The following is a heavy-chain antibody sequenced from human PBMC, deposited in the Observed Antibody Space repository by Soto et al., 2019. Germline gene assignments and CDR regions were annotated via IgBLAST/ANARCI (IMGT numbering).Heavy chain of an antibody. V-gene: IGHV4-30-4*01. Sequence: PSETLSLTCTVSGGSISRGDYYWSWIRQPPGKGLEWIGYIYYSGSTYYNPSLKSRVTISVDTSKNQFSLRLSSVTAADTAVYYCARVTDQLLHYYFDYWGQGTLVTVSS. CDR2: IYYSGST. CDR1: GGSISRGDYY. CDR3: ARVTDQLLHYYFDY. J-gene: IGHJ4*02. D-gene: IGHD2-2*01.